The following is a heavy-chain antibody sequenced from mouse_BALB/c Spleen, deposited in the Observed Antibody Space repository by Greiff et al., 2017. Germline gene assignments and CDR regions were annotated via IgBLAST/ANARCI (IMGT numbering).Heavy chain of an antibody. V-gene: IGHV1S56*01. CDR1: GYTFTSYY. J-gene: IGHJ3*01. D-gene: IGHD2-4*01. Sequence: QVQLQQSGPELVKPGASVRISCKASGYTFTSYYIHWVKQRPGQGLEWIGWIYPGNVNTKYNEKFKGKATLTADKSSSTAYMQLSSLTSEDSAVYFCARHYDYDVFAYWGQGTLVTVSA. CDR3: ARHYDYDVFAY. CDR2: IYPGNVNT.